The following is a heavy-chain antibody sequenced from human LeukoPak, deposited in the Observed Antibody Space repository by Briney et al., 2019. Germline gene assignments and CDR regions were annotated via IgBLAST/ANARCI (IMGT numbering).Heavy chain of an antibody. Sequence: GGSLRLSCAASGFTFSDYYMSWIRQAPGKGLEWVSYISSSGSTIYYADSVKGRFTISRDNAKNSLYLQMNSLRAEDTAVYYCARGFVQSGSYYPNYYFDYWGQGTLVTVSS. CDR1: GFTFSDYY. J-gene: IGHJ4*02. D-gene: IGHD3-10*01. CDR3: ARGFVQSGSYYPNYYFDY. CDR2: ISSSGSTI. V-gene: IGHV3-11*04.